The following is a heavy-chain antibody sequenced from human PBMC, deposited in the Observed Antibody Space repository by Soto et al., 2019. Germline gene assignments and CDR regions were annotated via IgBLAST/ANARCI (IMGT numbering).Heavy chain of an antibody. D-gene: IGHD3-3*01. V-gene: IGHV1-2*02. CDR3: ARPNMVFGVVIGYGMDV. Sequence: ASVKVSCKASGYTFAGHYIHWVRQAPGQGLEWVGWIDPHSGGTNYAQKFQGRVSMTRDTSLSTAYMELSRLRSDDTAIYYCARPNMVFGVVIGYGMDVWGQGTTVT. CDR1: GYTFAGHY. CDR2: IDPHSGGT. J-gene: IGHJ6*02.